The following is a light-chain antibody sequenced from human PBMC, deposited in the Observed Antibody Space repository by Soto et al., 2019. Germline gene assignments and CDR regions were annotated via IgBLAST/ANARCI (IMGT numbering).Light chain of an antibody. V-gene: IGLV2-14*01. CDR3: SSYTTGRTLL. CDR1: SSDIGAYNY. CDR2: DVS. Sequence: QSALTQPASVSGSPGQSITFSCTGTSSDIGAYNYVAWYQQHPGKAPKLMIYDVSNRPSGVSSRFSGSQSGNTASLTISGLQAEDEADYYCSSYTTGRTLLVGGGTKLTVL. J-gene: IGLJ2*01.